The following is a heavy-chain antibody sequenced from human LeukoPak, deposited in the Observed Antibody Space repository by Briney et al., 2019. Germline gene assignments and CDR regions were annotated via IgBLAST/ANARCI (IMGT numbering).Heavy chain of an antibody. CDR2: IRSKANSYAT. V-gene: IGHV3-73*01. J-gene: IGHJ3*02. Sequence: PGGSLRLSWAPSGFTFSGSAMHWVRQASGKGLEWVGRIRSKANSYATAYAASVKGMFTISRDDSKNTAYLQMNSLKTEDTAVYYCTSAAYCGGDCQGNAFDIWGQGTMVTVSS. CDR3: TSAAYCGGDCQGNAFDI. CDR1: GFTFSGSA. D-gene: IGHD2-21*02.